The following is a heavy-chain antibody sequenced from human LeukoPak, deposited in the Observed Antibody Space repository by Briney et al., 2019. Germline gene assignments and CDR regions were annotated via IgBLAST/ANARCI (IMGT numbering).Heavy chain of an antibody. Sequence: SQTLSLTCTVSGGSISSGSYYWSWIRQPAGKGLEWIGRIYTSGSTNYNPSLKSRVTISVDTSKNQFSLKLSSVTAADTAVYYCARARRDIVVVPAAGVYYYYYMDVWGKGTTVTVSS. D-gene: IGHD2-2*01. J-gene: IGHJ6*03. CDR2: IYTSGST. CDR1: GGSISSGSYY. V-gene: IGHV4-61*02. CDR3: ARARRDIVVVPAAGVYYYYYMDV.